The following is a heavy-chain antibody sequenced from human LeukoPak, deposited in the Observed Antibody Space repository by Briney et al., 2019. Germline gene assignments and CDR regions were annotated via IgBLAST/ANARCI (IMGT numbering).Heavy chain of an antibody. D-gene: IGHD6-13*01. CDR3: ARDRGSSWIYYFDY. V-gene: IGHV4-38-2*02. J-gene: IGHJ4*02. CDR1: GYSISSGYY. Sequence: SQTLSLTCTVSGYSISSGYYWGWIRQPPGKGLEWIGSIYHSGSTYYNPSLKSRVTISVDTSKNQFSLKLSSVTAADTAVYYCARDRGSSWIYYFDYWGQGTLVTVSS. CDR2: IYHSGST.